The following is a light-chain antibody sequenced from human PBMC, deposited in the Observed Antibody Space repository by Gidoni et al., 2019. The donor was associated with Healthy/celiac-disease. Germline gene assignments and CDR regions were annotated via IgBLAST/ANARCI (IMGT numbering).Light chain of an antibody. Sequence: DIVMTQSPDSLAVSLGERATINGKSSQSVLYSSNNKNYLAWYQQKPGQPPKLLIYWASTRESGVPDRFSGSGSGTDFTLTISSLQAEDVAVYYCQQYYSTPFTFGPGTKVEIK. J-gene: IGKJ3*01. CDR1: QSVLYSSNNKNY. V-gene: IGKV4-1*01. CDR2: WAS. CDR3: QQYYSTPFT.